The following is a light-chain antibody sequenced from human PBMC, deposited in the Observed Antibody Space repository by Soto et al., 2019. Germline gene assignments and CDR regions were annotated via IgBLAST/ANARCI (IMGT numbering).Light chain of an antibody. CDR2: DTS. Sequence: EIVLTQSPATLSLSPGERATLSCRASQSVFTSLAWFQQKPGQAPKLLISDTSHRASGIPARFSGSGSGTDFTLSISRLEPEDFAVYYCQQRNSWPLTFGGGTKVELK. CDR3: QQRNSWPLT. CDR1: QSVFTS. V-gene: IGKV3-11*01. J-gene: IGKJ4*01.